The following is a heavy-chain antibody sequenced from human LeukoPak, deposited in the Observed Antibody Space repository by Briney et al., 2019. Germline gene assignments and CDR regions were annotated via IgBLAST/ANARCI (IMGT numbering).Heavy chain of an antibody. Sequence: GGSLRLSCAASGFTFSSYGMHWVRQAPGKGLEWVAVISYDGSNKYYADSEKGRFTISRDNSKNTLYLQMNSLRAEDTAVYYCAKAIAETYDFWSGYPGYWGQGTLVTVSS. CDR2: ISYDGSNK. CDR1: GFTFSSYG. D-gene: IGHD3-3*01. V-gene: IGHV3-30*18. CDR3: AKAIAETYDFWSGYPGY. J-gene: IGHJ4*02.